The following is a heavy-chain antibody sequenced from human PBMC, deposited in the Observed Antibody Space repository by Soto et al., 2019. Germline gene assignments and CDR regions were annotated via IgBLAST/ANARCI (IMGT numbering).Heavy chain of an antibody. CDR1: GFSLSTTGVA. Sequence: QITLKESGPTLVKPTQTLTLTCSFSGFSLSTTGVAVGWIRQPPGKALECLVLIYWDDDKRYSPSLKSRLTTPRDPSKTQVVLTLTDMDPVDTATYYCAHRVDYRGSWNTGYFDYWGQGTLVTVSS. J-gene: IGHJ4*02. CDR2: IYWDDDK. CDR3: AHRVDYRGSWNTGYFDY. V-gene: IGHV2-5*02. D-gene: IGHD2-15*01.